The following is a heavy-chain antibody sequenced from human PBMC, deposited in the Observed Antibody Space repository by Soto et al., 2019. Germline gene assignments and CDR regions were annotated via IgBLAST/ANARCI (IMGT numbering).Heavy chain of an antibody. J-gene: IGHJ4*02. CDR1: GFTFNNYW. D-gene: IGHD4-17*01. Sequence: EVQLVESGGGSVQPGGSLRLSCAVSGFTFNNYWMSWVRQAPGKGLEWMANIDISGSEKYYMDSVRGRFTISRDNAKHSLYLQMNSLRAEDTAVYYCASHPPRGDYDKYATTYWGQGTLVTVSS. CDR2: IDISGSEK. CDR3: ASHPPRGDYDKYATTY. V-gene: IGHV3-7*03.